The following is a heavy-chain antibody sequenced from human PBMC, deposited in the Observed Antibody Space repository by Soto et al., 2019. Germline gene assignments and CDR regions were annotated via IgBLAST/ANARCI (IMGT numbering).Heavy chain of an antibody. CDR2: INPNSGGT. CDR3: ASWSRADSSGFAFESDY. J-gene: IGHJ4*02. CDR1: GYTFTGYY. Sequence: ASVKVSCKASGYTFTGYYMHWVRQAPGQGLEWMGWINPNSGGTNYAQKFQGRVTMTRDTSISTAYMELSRLRSDDTAVYYCASWSRADSSGFAFESDYWGQGTLVTVSS. V-gene: IGHV1-2*02. D-gene: IGHD3-22*01.